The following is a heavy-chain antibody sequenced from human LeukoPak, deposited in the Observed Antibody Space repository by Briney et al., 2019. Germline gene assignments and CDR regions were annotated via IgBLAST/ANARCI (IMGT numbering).Heavy chain of an antibody. CDR3: ARDGYSGNDGL. J-gene: IGHJ4*02. CDR1: GGPISSYY. V-gene: IGHV4-59*01. Sequence: SETLSLTSTASGGPISSYYWSWIRQPPGKGLEWIGYIYYSGSTNYNPSLKSRVTISVDTSKNQFSLKLSSVTAADTAVYYCARDGYSGNDGLWGQGTLVTVSS. D-gene: IGHD5-12*01. CDR2: IYYSGST.